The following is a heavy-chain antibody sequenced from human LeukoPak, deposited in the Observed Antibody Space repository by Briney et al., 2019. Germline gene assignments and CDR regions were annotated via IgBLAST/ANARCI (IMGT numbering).Heavy chain of an antibody. Sequence: GGSLRLSCAASGFTFSSYAMHWVRQAPGKGLEWVAVISYDGSNKYYADSVKGRFTISRDNAKNSLYLQMNSLRAEDTAVYYCARGEYYMDVWGKGTTVTVSS. V-gene: IGHV3-30-3*01. CDR3: ARGEYYMDV. J-gene: IGHJ6*03. CDR1: GFTFSSYA. CDR2: ISYDGSNK.